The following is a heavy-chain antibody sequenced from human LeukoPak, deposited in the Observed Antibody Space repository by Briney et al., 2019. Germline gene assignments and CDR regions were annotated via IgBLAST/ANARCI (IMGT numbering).Heavy chain of an antibody. CDR2: ISYDGSNK. Sequence: GSLRLSCAASGFTFSSYGMHWVRQAPGKGLEWVAVISYDGSNKYYADSVKGRFTISRDNSKNTLYLQMNSLRAEDTAVYYCAKLSPTDAFDIWGQGTMVTVSS. CDR3: AKLSPTDAFDI. V-gene: IGHV3-30*18. J-gene: IGHJ3*02. D-gene: IGHD5/OR15-5a*01. CDR1: GFTFSSYG.